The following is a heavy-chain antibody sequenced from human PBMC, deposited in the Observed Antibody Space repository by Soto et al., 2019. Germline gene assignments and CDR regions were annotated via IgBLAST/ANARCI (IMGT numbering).Heavy chain of an antibody. Sequence: QVQLVESGGGVVQPGRSLRLSCAASGFTFSSYGMLWVRQAPGKGLEWVAVISYDGSNKYYADSVKGRFTISRDNSKNTLYLQMNSLRAEDTAVYYCAKGVSGSYPYYFDYWGQGTLVTVSS. D-gene: IGHD3-16*02. V-gene: IGHV3-30*18. CDR3: AKGVSGSYPYYFDY. J-gene: IGHJ4*02. CDR1: GFTFSSYG. CDR2: ISYDGSNK.